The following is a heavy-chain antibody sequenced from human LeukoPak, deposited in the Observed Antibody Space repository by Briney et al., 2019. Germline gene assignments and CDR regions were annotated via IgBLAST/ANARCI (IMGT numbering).Heavy chain of an antibody. CDR1: GYTFTSYG. CDR3: ARAITYDFWSGYYTVREAYYYGMDV. D-gene: IGHD3-3*01. J-gene: IGHJ6*02. Sequence: GASVKVSCKASGYTFTSYGISWVRQAPGQGLEWMGWISAYNGNTNYAQKLQGRVTMTTDTSTSTAYMELRSLRSDATAVYYCARAITYDFWSGYYTVREAYYYGMDVWGQGTTVTVSS. CDR2: ISAYNGNT. V-gene: IGHV1-18*01.